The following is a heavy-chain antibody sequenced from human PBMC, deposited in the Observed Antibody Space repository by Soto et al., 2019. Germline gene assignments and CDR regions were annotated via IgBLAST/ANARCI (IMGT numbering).Heavy chain of an antibody. D-gene: IGHD3-16*02. CDR1: GGSFSGYY. CDR2: INHSGST. Sequence: SETLSLTCAVYGGSFSGYYWSWIRQPPGKGLEWIGEINHSGSTNYNPSLKSRVTISVDTSKNQFSLKLSSVTAADTAVYYCARCDYVWGSYRSEYYYYGMDVWGQGTTVTVSS. CDR3: ARCDYVWGSYRSEYYYYGMDV. J-gene: IGHJ6*02. V-gene: IGHV4-34*01.